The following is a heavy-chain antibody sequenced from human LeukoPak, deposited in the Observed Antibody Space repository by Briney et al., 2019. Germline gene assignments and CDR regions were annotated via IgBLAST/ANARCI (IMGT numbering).Heavy chain of an antibody. CDR3: ARGPAVPYVSSLWYSSGWYYFDY. J-gene: IGHJ4*02. CDR2: IYYSGST. D-gene: IGHD6-19*01. CDR1: GGSISSYY. Sequence: SETLSLTCTVSGGSISSYYWSWIRQPPGKGLEWLGYIYYSGSTNYNPSLKSRVTISVDTSKNQFSLKLSSVTAADTAVYYCARGPAVPYVSSLWYSSGWYYFDYWGQGTLVTVSS. V-gene: IGHV4-59*01.